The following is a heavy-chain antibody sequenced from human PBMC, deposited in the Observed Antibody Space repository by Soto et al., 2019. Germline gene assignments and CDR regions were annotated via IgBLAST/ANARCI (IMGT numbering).Heavy chain of an antibody. Sequence: EVQLVESGGGLVQPGGSLRLSCAASGFTVSSSYMSWVRQAPGKGLEWVSVIYTGGATYYTDSVRGRFTISRDNSKNTLSLQMNSLRAEDTAVYYCARGTDGATAMNYWGQGALVTVSS. D-gene: IGHD5-12*01. CDR2: IYTGGAT. V-gene: IGHV3-66*01. CDR1: GFTVSSSY. J-gene: IGHJ4*02. CDR3: ARGTDGATAMNY.